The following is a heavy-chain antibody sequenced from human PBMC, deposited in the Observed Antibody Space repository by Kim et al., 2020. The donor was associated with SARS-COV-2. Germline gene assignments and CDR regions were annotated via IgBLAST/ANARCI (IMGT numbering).Heavy chain of an antibody. CDR1: GGSFSGYY. J-gene: IGHJ4*02. CDR2: INHNGRT. D-gene: IGHD3-10*01. Sequence: SETLSLTCAVYGGSFSGYYWSWIRQPPGKGLEWIGEINHNGRTNYNPSLKSRVTISVDTSKNQFSLKLTSVTAADTAVFYCARRLSNTSGSGSHYCGLWGQGTLVTVSS. CDR3: ARRLSNTSGSGSHYCGL. V-gene: IGHV4-34*01.